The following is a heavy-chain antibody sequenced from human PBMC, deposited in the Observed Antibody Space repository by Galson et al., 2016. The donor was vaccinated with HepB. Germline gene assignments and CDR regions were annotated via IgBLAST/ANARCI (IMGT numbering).Heavy chain of an antibody. CDR1: GFTFDDYA. J-gene: IGHJ4*02. Sequence: SLRLSCAASGFTFDDYAMHWVRQTPGKGLEWVSGIGWNSAYIDYADSVKGRFTISRDNAKNSLYLQMDSLRPEDKALYYCAKARSTNAYKVFDYWGQGILIAVSS. D-gene: IGHD5-24*01. V-gene: IGHV3-9*01. CDR3: AKARSTNAYKVFDY. CDR2: IGWNSAYI.